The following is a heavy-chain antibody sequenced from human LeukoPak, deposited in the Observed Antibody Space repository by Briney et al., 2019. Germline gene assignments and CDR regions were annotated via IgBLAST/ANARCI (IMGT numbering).Heavy chain of an antibody. V-gene: IGHV1-18*01. CDR3: ARVVTSDSSGYYYYGMDV. CDR2: ISAYNGNT. CDR1: GYTFTSYG. Sequence: ASVKVSCKASGYTFTSYGISWVRQAPGQGLEWMGWISAYNGNTNYAQKLQGGVTMTTDTSTSTAYMELRSLRSDDTAVYYCARVVTSDSSGYYYYGMDVWGQGTTVTVSS. J-gene: IGHJ6*02. D-gene: IGHD3-22*01.